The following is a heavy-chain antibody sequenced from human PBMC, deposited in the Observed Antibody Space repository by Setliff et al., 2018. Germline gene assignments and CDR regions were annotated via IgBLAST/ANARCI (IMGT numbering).Heavy chain of an antibody. D-gene: IGHD3-16*01. CDR2: VYHSGSS. Sequence: SETLSLTCTVSGYPISRGFYWGWIRQSPGKGLEWIGSVYHSGSSYQNPSLRSRIAVSVDTSKNQFSLRLNSVTAADPAVYFCARAAARAEYSDTSAYLPFDFWGLGTLVTVSS. J-gene: IGHJ4*02. V-gene: IGHV4-38-2*02. CDR3: ARAAARAEYSDTSAYLPFDF. CDR1: GYPISRGFY.